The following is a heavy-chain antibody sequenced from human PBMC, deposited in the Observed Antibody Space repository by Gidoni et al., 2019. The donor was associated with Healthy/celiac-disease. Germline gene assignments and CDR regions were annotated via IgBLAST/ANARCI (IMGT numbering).Heavy chain of an antibody. CDR2: IRYDGSNK. V-gene: IGHV3-30*02. D-gene: IGHD6-19*01. Sequence: QLQLLAPVVGVVHPGGSLRLYCSASRFTFSSSGKHWVRQAPGKGLEWVAVIRYDGSNKYDADSVKGRFTISRDNSKNTLYLQMNSLRAEDTAVYYCAKGHSSGWYVNDYWGQGTLVTVSS. J-gene: IGHJ4*02. CDR1: RFTFSSSG. CDR3: AKGHSSGWYVNDY.